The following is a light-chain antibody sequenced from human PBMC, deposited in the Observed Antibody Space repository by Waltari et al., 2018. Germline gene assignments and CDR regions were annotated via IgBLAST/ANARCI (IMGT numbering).Light chain of an antibody. CDR3: HQYHSGHT. J-gene: IGKJ2*01. CDR2: WAS. Sequence: DILLTQLPDSLAVSLGERASINCTSSQSVIYSSNNKNDLAWYQQKPGQTPKLLIYWASTRESGVPDRFSGSGSETDFTLTSSSLQAEDVAVYYWHQYHSGHTFGQGTKLEI. CDR1: QSVIYSSNNKND. V-gene: IGKV4-1*01.